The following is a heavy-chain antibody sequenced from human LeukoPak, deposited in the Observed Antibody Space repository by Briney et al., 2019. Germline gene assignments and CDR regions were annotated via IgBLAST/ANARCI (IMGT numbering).Heavy chain of an antibody. CDR1: GGSFSGDY. Sequence: SETLSLTCAVYGGSFSGDYWSWIRQPPGKGLEWIGEINHSGSTNYNPSLKSRVTISVDTSKNQFSLKLSSVTAADTAVYYCARSYAHDYWGQGTLVTVSS. CDR2: INHSGST. V-gene: IGHV4-34*01. D-gene: IGHD2-2*01. CDR3: ARSYAHDY. J-gene: IGHJ4*02.